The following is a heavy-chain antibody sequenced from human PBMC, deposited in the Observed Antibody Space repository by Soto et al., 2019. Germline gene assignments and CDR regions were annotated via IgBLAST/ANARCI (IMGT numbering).Heavy chain of an antibody. CDR2: INHSGST. CDR3: ARAPIYCSGGSCYEQTKKYYFDY. J-gene: IGHJ4*02. V-gene: IGHV4-34*01. CDR1: GGSFSGYY. D-gene: IGHD2-15*01. Sequence: SETLSLTCAVYGGSFSGYYWSWIRQPPGKGLEWIGEINHSGSTNYNPSLKSRVTISVDTSKNQFSLKLSSVTAADTAVYYCARAPIYCSGGSCYEQTKKYYFDYWGQGTLVTVSS.